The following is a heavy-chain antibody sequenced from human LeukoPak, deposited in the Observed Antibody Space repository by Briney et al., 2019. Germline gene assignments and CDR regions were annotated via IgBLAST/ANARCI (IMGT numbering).Heavy chain of an antibody. D-gene: IGHD2-2*02. CDR2: MNPNSGNT. V-gene: IGHV1-8*01. CDR3: ARGVVPAAIGADY. J-gene: IGHJ4*02. Sequence: GASVKVSCKASGYTFTSYDINWVRQATGQGLEWMGWMNPNSGNTGYAQKFQGRVTMTRNTSISTAYMELSRLISDDTAVYYCARGVVPAAIGADYWGQGTLVTVSS. CDR1: GYTFTSYD.